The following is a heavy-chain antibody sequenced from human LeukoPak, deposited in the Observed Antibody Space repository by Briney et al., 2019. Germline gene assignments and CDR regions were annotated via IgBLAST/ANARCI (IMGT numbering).Heavy chain of an antibody. J-gene: IGHJ4*02. V-gene: IGHV3-30*03. Sequence: PGGSLRLSCAASGFTFSSYGMHWVRQAPGKGLEWVAVISYDGSNKYYADSVKGRFTISRDNSKNTLYLQMNSLRAEDTAVYYCARDVGSSVEFDYWGQGTLVTVSS. D-gene: IGHD6-25*01. CDR3: ARDVGSSVEFDY. CDR1: GFTFSSYG. CDR2: ISYDGSNK.